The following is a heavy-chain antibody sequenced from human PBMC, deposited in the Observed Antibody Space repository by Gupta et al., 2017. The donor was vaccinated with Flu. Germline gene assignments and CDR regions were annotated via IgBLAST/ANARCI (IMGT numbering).Heavy chain of an antibody. Sequence: GGSLRLSCVASGFTLSSHDMSWVRQAPGRRLEWVSFISPSATIYYGDPVRGRFTISRDNAKNSLYLQMSGLRDEDTDVYYCARGHWDNWGQG. V-gene: IGHV3-48*03. CDR3: ARGHWDN. CDR2: ISPSATI. J-gene: IGHJ4*02. CDR1: GFTLSSHD.